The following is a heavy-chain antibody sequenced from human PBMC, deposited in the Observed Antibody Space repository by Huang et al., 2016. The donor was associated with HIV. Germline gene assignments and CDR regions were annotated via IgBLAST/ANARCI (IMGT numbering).Heavy chain of an antibody. V-gene: IGHV5-51*01. CDR1: GYTFNGYW. D-gene: IGHD2-2*01. CDR3: ARQGVGDFVVEPTGLGAFDI. J-gene: IGHJ3*02. CDR2: TYPGDSDT. Sequence: EVQLVQSGAVVKKPGESLKISCKGSGYTFNGYWIGWVRQMPGKGLEWRGITYPGDSDTTYSPYFKGQVTISADKSISTAYLQWSGLKASDTAMYYCARQGVGDFVVEPTGLGAFDIWGQGTMVTVSS.